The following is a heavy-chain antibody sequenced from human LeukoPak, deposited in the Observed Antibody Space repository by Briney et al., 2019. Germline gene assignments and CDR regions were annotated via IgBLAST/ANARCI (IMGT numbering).Heavy chain of an antibody. CDR2: VYSGGTT. Sequence: GGSLRLSCAASGFTVSTNYLSWVRQAPGKGLEWVSVVYSGGTTYHEDSVKGRFTISRDNSKNTMYLQMNSLRADDTAVYYCARESVVRGVINGMDVWGQGTTVTVSS. CDR1: GFTVSTNY. V-gene: IGHV3-66*01. J-gene: IGHJ6*02. D-gene: IGHD3-10*01. CDR3: ARESVVRGVINGMDV.